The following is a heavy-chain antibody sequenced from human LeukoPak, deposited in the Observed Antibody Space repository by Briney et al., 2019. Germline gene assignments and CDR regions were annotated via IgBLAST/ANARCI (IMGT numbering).Heavy chain of an antibody. CDR2: IYTSGST. CDR3: ARRPSSIAAAAFDY. V-gene: IGHV4-61*02. CDR1: GGSISSGSYY. Sequence: SETLSLTCTVSGGSISSGSYYWSWIRQPAGKGLEWIGRIYTSGSTNYNPSLKSRVTISVDTSKNQFSLKLSSVTAADTAVYYCARRPSSIAAAAFDYWGQGTLVTVSS. D-gene: IGHD6-13*01. J-gene: IGHJ4*02.